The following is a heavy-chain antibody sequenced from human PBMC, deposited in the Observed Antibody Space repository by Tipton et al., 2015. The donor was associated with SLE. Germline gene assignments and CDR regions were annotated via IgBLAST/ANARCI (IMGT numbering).Heavy chain of an antibody. CDR1: GGSISSHY. D-gene: IGHD6-19*01. J-gene: IGHJ4*02. Sequence: GLVKPSETLSLTCTVSGGSISSHYWSWIRQPPGKGLEWIGYIYYSGSTNYNPSLKSRVTISVDTSKNQFSLKLSSVTAADTAVYYCASGSSIAVPTLDYWGQGTLVTVSS. CDR3: ASGSSIAVPTLDY. V-gene: IGHV4-59*11. CDR2: IYYSGST.